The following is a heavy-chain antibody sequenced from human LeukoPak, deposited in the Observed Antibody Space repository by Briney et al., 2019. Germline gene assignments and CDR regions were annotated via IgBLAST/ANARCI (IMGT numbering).Heavy chain of an antibody. V-gene: IGHV3-53*01. Sequence: GGSLRLSCAASGFTVSSSYVSWVRQAPGKGLEWVSVIYAGGSAYYADSVKGRFTISRDNSKNTLYLQMNSLRAEDTALYYCARDQRTHDFIPYYYYYMDVWGKGTTVTVSS. CDR1: GFTVSSSY. CDR2: IYAGGSA. D-gene: IGHD3-3*01. CDR3: ARDQRTHDFIPYYYYYMDV. J-gene: IGHJ6*03.